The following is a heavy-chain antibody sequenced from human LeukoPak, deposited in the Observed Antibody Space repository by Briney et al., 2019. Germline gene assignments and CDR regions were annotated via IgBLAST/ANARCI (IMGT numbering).Heavy chain of an antibody. Sequence: ASVKVSCKASGYTFTRHYMHWVRQAPGQGLEWMGVINPGGSWTSYAQKFQGRVTMTRDMSTSTDYMELSSLRSEDTAVYYCARWDWITMYRGLIDFWGQGTLVIVSS. D-gene: IGHD3-10*01. V-gene: IGHV1-46*01. J-gene: IGHJ4*02. CDR1: GYTFTRHY. CDR3: ARWDWITMYRGLIDF. CDR2: INPGGSWT.